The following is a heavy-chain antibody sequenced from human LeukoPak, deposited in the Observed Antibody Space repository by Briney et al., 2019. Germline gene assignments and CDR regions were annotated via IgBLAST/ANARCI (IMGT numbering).Heavy chain of an antibody. D-gene: IGHD6-6*01. V-gene: IGHV3-53*01. J-gene: IGHJ4*02. Sequence: ETLSLTCAIYGGSFSGCYWSWIRQPPGKGLEWVSSTSARGGSTYYADSVKGRFTISRDNSKNTLYLQMNSLRAEDTAVYYCARLYSSSPSWGQGTLVTVSS. CDR2: TSARGGST. CDR3: ARLYSSSPS. CDR1: GGSFSGCY.